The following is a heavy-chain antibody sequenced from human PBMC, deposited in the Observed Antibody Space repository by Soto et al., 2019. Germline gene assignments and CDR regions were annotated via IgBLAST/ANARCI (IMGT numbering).Heavy chain of an antibody. D-gene: IGHD6-13*01. V-gene: IGHV4-61*01. Sequence: SETLSLTCTVSGGSVSSGSYYWSWIRQPPGKGLEWIGYIYYSGSTNYNPSLKSRVTMSVDTSKNQFSLKLSSVTAADTAVYYCARFSFSSSWEIDYWGQGTLVTVSS. J-gene: IGHJ4*02. CDR1: GGSVSSGSYY. CDR3: ARFSFSSSWEIDY. CDR2: IYYSGST.